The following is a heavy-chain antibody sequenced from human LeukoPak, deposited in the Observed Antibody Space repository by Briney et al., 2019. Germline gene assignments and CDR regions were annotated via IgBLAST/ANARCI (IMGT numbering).Heavy chain of an antibody. D-gene: IGHD4-23*01. Sequence: ASVKVSCKASGYTFTGYYMHWVRQAPGQGLEWMGWINPNSGGANYAQKFQGRVTMTRDTSISTAYMELSRLISDDTAVYYCARVSDYGGNWYYFDYWGQGTLVTVSS. CDR2: INPNSGGA. CDR1: GYTFTGYY. V-gene: IGHV1-2*02. J-gene: IGHJ4*02. CDR3: ARVSDYGGNWYYFDY.